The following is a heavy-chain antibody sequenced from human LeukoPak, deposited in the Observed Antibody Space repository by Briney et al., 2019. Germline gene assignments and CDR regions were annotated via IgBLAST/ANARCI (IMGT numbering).Heavy chain of an antibody. V-gene: IGHV3-23*01. J-gene: IGHJ4*02. CDR3: ARIGVY. CDR1: GFPFTSSP. CDR2: IDGTGGDT. D-gene: IGHD2/OR15-2a*01. Sequence: GGSLRLSCAASGFPFTSSPMTWVRQAPGKGLEWVAVIDGTGGDTYYADSVSGRFTISRDNSKNTLYLQMNSLRVEDTALYYCARIGVYWGQGTLVAVSS.